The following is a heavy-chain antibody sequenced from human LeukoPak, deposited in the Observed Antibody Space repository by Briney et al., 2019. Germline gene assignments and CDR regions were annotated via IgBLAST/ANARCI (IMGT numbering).Heavy chain of an antibody. CDR2: FDPEDGET. CDR3: ATVRRVDIVATMPFDY. V-gene: IGHV1-24*01. D-gene: IGHD5-12*01. J-gene: IGHJ4*02. CDR1: GYTLTELS. Sequence: ASVKVSCKVSGYTLTELSMHWVRQAPGKGLEWMGGFDPEDGETIYAQKFQGRVTMTEDTSTDTAYMELSSLRSEDTAVYYCATVRRVDIVATMPFDYWGQGTLVTVSS.